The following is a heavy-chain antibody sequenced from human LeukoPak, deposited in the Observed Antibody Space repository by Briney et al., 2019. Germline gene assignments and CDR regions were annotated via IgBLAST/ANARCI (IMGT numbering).Heavy chain of an antibody. V-gene: IGHV1-8*01. CDR3: ARKGRNSSGWSPFDY. Sequence: SVKVSCKASGYTFTSYDINWVRQATGQGLEWMGWMNPNSGNTGYAQKFQGRVAMTRNTPISTAYMDLSSLRSEDTAVYYCARKGRNSSGWSPFDYWGQGSLVTVSS. D-gene: IGHD6-19*01. CDR1: GYTFTSYD. J-gene: IGHJ4*02. CDR2: MNPNSGNT.